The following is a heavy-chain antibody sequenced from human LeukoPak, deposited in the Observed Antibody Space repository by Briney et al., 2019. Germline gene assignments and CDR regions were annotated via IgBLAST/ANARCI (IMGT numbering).Heavy chain of an antibody. CDR1: GGSFSSRSYY. D-gene: IGHD3-10*01. CDR3: ARHVVQRPMVRGLIVPKSYNYYNMDV. CDR2: IYYGGNT. Sequence: SETLSLTCAVSGGSFSSRSYYWGWIRQPPGKGLEWIGSIYYGGNTYYNPSLKSRVTISEDTAKNQFSLKLTSVTAADTAVYYCARHVVQRPMVRGLIVPKSYNYYNMDVWGQGTTVTVSS. J-gene: IGHJ6*02. V-gene: IGHV4-39*01.